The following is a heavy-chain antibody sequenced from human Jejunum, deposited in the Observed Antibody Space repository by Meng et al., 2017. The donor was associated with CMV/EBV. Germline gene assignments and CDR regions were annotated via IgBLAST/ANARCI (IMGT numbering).Heavy chain of an antibody. CDR3: AHFVGGYYPSRPDY. CDR1: GFSPSTSGEG. CDR2: IYRGDDK. V-gene: IGHV2-5*02. Sequence: QITLKESGPTPVKPTQTLPLTFSFSGFSPSTSGEGVGWIRQPPGKALEWLALIYRGDDKRYSPSLNSRLTIAKDTSKNEVVLTLTNMGPIDTGTYYCAHFVGGYYPSRPDYWGQGTLVTVSS. J-gene: IGHJ4*02. D-gene: IGHD1-26*01.